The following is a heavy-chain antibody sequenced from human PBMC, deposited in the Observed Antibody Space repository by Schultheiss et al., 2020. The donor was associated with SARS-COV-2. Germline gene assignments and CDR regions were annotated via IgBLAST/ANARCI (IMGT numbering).Heavy chain of an antibody. J-gene: IGHJ5*02. Sequence: GGSLRLSCAASGFTFSSYAMHWVRQAPGKGLEWVAVISYDGSNKYYADSVKGRFTISRDNAKNSLYLQMNSLRVEDTAFYHCARDGYDRDGSDPWGQGTLVTVSS. CDR1: GFTFSSYA. V-gene: IGHV3-30-3*01. CDR2: ISYDGSNK. D-gene: IGHD5-24*01. CDR3: ARDGYDRDGSDP.